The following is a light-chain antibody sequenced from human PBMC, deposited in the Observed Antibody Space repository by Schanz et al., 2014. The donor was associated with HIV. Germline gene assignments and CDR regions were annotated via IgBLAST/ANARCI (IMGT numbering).Light chain of an antibody. J-gene: IGLJ2*01. V-gene: IGLV2-8*01. Sequence: QSVLTQPPSASGSPGQSVTISCTGTSSDVGGYNYVSWYQQHPGKAPKLMIYEVNKRPSGVPDRFSGSKSGNTASLTVSGLQAEDEADYYCCSFTSSNTLLFGGGTKLTVL. CDR3: CSFTSSNTLL. CDR2: EVN. CDR1: SSDVGGYNY.